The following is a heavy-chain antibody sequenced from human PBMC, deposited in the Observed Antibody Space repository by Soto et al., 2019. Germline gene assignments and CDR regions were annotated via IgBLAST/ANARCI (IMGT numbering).Heavy chain of an antibody. CDR1: GYTFTSYD. CDR3: ARGRGCSSTSCSLYYFDY. J-gene: IGHJ4*02. CDR2: MNPNSGNT. V-gene: IGHV1-8*01. D-gene: IGHD2-2*01. Sequence: ASVKVSCKASGYTFTSYDINWVRQATGQGLEWMGWMNPNSGNTGYAQKFQGRVTMTRNTSISTAYMELSSLRSEDTAVYYCARGRGCSSTSCSLYYFDYWGQGTLVTAPQ.